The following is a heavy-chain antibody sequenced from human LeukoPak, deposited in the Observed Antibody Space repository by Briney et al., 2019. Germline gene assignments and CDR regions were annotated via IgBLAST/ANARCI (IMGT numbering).Heavy chain of an antibody. V-gene: IGHV1-3*01. J-gene: IGHJ1*01. CDR3: AREMELRYCSGGSCYLAEYFQH. CDR1: GYTFTSYA. D-gene: IGHD2-15*01. Sequence: GASVNVSCKASGYTFTSYAMHWVRQAPGQRLEWMGWINAGNGNTKYSQKFQGRVTITRDTSASTAYMELSSLRSEDTAVYYCAREMELRYCSGGSCYLAEYFQHWGQGTLVTVSS. CDR2: INAGNGNT.